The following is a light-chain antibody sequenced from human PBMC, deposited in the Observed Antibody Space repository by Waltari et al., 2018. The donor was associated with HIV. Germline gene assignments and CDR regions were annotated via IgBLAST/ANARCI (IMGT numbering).Light chain of an antibody. J-gene: IGLJ1*01. CDR3: SSYTSTSTRV. V-gene: IGLV2-14*01. CDR2: EVN. CDR1: SSDIGGYNS. Sequence: QSALTQPASVSGSPGQSITISCTGTSSDIGGYNSVSWFRQHPDKAPKLIIYEVNSRPAGISTRCSGAKSGNTASLTISGLQADDEADYFCSSYTSTSTRVFGTGTKVTVL.